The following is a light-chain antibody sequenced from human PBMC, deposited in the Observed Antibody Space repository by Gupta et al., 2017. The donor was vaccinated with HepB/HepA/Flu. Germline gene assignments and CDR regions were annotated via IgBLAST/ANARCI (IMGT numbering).Light chain of an antibody. J-gene: IGLJ2*01. CDR2: RNN. V-gene: IGLV1-47*01. Sequence: QSLLTQPPSASGTPGQKVTISCSGSSSNIGSNYVYWYQQFPGTATKLLSDRNNKRPSGVPDRFSGSKAGTSASRAIRGLRSDDEADDYWAKWDDRMRGEVFGKGTKLTVL. CDR1: SSNIGSNY. CDR3: AKWDDRMRGEV.